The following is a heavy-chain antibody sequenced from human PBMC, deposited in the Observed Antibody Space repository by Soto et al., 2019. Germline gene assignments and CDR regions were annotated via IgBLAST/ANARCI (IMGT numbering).Heavy chain of an antibody. CDR3: GKDIRSGSIDY. CDR1: GYSITNNG. J-gene: IGHJ4*02. CDR2: IWAHGTDQ. D-gene: IGHD1-1*01. V-gene: IGHV3-33*06. Sequence: QVRLVQSGGGVVQPGRSLTLSCAASGYSITNNGMHWVRQAPGKGLEWVALIWAHGTDQYYADSVKGRFTVSRDTSTNTVDLQMNSLRAEDTARYYCGKDIRSGSIDYWGQGTLVTVSS.